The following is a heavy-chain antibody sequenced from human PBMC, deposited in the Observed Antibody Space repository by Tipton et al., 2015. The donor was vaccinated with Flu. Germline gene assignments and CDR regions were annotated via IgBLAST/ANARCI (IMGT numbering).Heavy chain of an antibody. V-gene: IGHV3-7*01. J-gene: IGHJ4*02. Sequence: SLRLSCAASGFTFSSYWMSWVRQAPGKGLEWVANIKQDGSEKYYVDSVKGRFTISRDNAKNSLYLQMNSLRAEDTAVYYCARGASMTTVTTGGIVDYWGQGTLVTVSS. CDR3: ARGASMTTVTTGGIVDY. CDR2: IKQDGSEK. D-gene: IGHD4-17*01. CDR1: GFTFSSYW.